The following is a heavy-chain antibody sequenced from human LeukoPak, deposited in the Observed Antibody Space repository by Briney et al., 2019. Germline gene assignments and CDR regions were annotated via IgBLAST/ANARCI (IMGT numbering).Heavy chain of an antibody. Sequence: GGSLRLSCAASGFTFSSYWMHWVRQAPGKGLVWVSRINTDLSSTSYADSVKGRFTISRDNAKNTVYLQMNSLRVEDTAVYYCAREGYCSSGICYGMDVWGPGTTVSVSS. D-gene: IGHD2-2*01. CDR3: AREGYCSSGICYGMDV. J-gene: IGHJ6*02. V-gene: IGHV3-74*01. CDR1: GFTFSSYW. CDR2: INTDLSST.